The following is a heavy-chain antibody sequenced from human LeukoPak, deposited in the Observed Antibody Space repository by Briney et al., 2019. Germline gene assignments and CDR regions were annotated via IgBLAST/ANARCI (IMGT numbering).Heavy chain of an antibody. CDR3: AKDSGYSSKYWYFNL. CDR1: GFTFSAYA. V-gene: IGHV3-30*02. J-gene: IGHJ2*01. CDR2: IRYDGSET. D-gene: IGHD2-15*01. Sequence: GGSLRLSCAASGFTFSAYAMHWVRKAPGKGLEWVAFIRYDGSETYYADSMKGRFPISRDNSKNTLYVQMSSLRAEDTAVYYCAKDSGYSSKYWYFNLWGRGTLVTVSS.